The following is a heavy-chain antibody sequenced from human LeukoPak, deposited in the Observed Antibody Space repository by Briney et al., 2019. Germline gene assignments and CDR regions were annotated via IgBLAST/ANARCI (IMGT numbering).Heavy chain of an antibody. CDR1: GGSFSGYY. J-gene: IGHJ4*02. D-gene: IGHD5-24*01. V-gene: IGHV4-34*01. Sequence: SETLSLTCAVYGGSFSGYYWGWIRQPPGKGLEWIGSIYYSGSTYYNPSLKSRFTISVDTSKNQFSLKLSSVTAADTAVYFCVRLRAHAYNYGFDYWGQGALVTVSS. CDR2: IYYSGST. CDR3: VRLRAHAYNYGFDY.